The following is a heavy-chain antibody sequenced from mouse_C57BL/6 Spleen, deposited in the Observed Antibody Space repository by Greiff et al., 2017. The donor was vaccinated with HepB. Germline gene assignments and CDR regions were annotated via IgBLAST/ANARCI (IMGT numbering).Heavy chain of an antibody. CDR3: ATFYYSNFGFAY. V-gene: IGHV2-4*01. Sequence: QVQLQQSGPGLVQPSQSLSITCTVSGFSLTSYGVHWVRQPPGKGLEWLGVIWSGGSTDYNAAFISRLSISKDNSTSQVFFKMNSLQADDTAIYYCATFYYSNFGFAYWGQGTLVTVSA. J-gene: IGHJ3*01. D-gene: IGHD2-5*01. CDR1: GFSLTSYG. CDR2: IWSGGST.